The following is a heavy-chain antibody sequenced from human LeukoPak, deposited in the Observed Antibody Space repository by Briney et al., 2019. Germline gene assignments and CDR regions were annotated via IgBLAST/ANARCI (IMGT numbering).Heavy chain of an antibody. V-gene: IGHV3-20*04. CDR1: GFAFDEHG. J-gene: IGHJ4*02. CDR3: ARAPITSPFYFDY. CDR2: INWSGGST. Sequence: GGSLRLSCTASGFAFDEHGMSWVHQVPGKGLEWVSGINWSGGSTGYADPLRGRFTISRDNAKNSLYLQMDSLRAEDTGLYYCARAPITSPFYFDYWGQGTLVTVSS. D-gene: IGHD2-2*01.